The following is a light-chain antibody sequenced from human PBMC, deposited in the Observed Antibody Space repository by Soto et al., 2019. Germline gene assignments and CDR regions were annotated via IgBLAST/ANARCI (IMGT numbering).Light chain of an antibody. Sequence: QSVLTQPPSASGTPGQRVTISCSGSSSNIGSNSVNWYQQLPGTAPKLLIYNNNQRPSGVPDRFSGSKSGTSASLAISGLQSGDEADYYCGSWDSSLSAYVFGTGTKVTV. CDR2: NNN. CDR1: SSNIGSNS. V-gene: IGLV1-44*01. CDR3: GSWDSSLSAYV. J-gene: IGLJ1*01.